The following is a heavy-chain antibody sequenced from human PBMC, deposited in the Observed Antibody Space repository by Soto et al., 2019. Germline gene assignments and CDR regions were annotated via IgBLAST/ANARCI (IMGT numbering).Heavy chain of an antibody. J-gene: IGHJ4*02. D-gene: IGHD4-17*01. CDR3: ARGLRWTRAFDF. V-gene: IGHV4-39*01. Sequence: QLQLQESGPGRVKPSETLSLTCSVSRGYITSSSYSWGWIRQSPGTGLQWIGSMSHTGSTCYNPSLKGRVAISVDTSKTQISLKLSSATAADTGTYYCARGLRWTRAFDFWGQGTLVAVSS. CDR1: RGYITSSSYS. CDR2: MSHTGST.